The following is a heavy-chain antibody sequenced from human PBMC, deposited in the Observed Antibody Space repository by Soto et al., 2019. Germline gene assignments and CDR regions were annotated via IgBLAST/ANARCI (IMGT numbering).Heavy chain of an antibody. J-gene: IGHJ4*02. V-gene: IGHV1-69*13. D-gene: IGHD5-18*01. Sequence: SVKVSCKASGGTFSSYAISWVRQAPGQGLEWMGGIIPIFGTANYAQKFQGRVTITADESTRTAYMELSSLGSEDTAVYYCAREGGYSYGTLDYWGKGTLVTVSS. CDR3: AREGGYSYGTLDY. CDR1: GGTFSSYA. CDR2: IIPIFGTA.